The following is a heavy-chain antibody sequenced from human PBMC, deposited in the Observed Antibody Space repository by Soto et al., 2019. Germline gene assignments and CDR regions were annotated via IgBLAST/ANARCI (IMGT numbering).Heavy chain of an antibody. CDR3: ARGPLDYYDSSGYYY. CDR2: IWYDGSNK. CDR1: GFTFSSYG. D-gene: IGHD3-22*01. Sequence: GGSLRLSCAASGFTFSSYGMHWVRQAPGKGLEWVAVIWYDGSNKYYADSVKGRFTISRDNSKNTLYLQMNSLRAEDTAVYYCARGPLDYYDSSGYYYWGQGTLVTVSS. J-gene: IGHJ4*02. V-gene: IGHV3-33*01.